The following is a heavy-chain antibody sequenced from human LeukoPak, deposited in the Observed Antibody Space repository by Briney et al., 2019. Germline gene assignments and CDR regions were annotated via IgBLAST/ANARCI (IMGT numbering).Heavy chain of an antibody. Sequence: GGSLRLSCAASGFPFSTYAMSWVRQAPGKGLEWVSVIYSGGSTYYADSVKGRFTISRDNSKNTLYLQMNSLRAEDTAVYYCARAPSDVLRYFDWSILWGQGTLVTVSA. V-gene: IGHV3-53*01. D-gene: IGHD3-9*01. J-gene: IGHJ4*02. CDR3: ARAPSDVLRYFDWSIL. CDR1: GFPFSTYA. CDR2: IYSGGST.